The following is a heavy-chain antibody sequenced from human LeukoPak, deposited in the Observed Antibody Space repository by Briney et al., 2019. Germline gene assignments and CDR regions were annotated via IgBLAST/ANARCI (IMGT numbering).Heavy chain of an antibody. CDR3: ARRWNYGRNYYIDV. J-gene: IGHJ6*03. D-gene: IGHD1-7*01. V-gene: IGHV4-34*01. CDR2: INDNGRI. Sequence: SETLSLTCAVYGGSFSNYYWSWIRQTPGKGMEWIGEINDNGRINYNPSLMGRVTVSVDTPKNQFSLRLTSVTATDTAIYYCARRWNYGRNYYIDVWGKGATVSVSS. CDR1: GGSFSNYY.